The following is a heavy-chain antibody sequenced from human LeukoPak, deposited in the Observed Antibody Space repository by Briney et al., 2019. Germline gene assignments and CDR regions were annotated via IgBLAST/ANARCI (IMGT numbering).Heavy chain of an antibody. V-gene: IGHV3-13*03. J-gene: IGHJ4*02. D-gene: IGHD6-19*01. Sequence: GGSLRLSCAACGFTFSSYDMHWVRQATGKGLEWVSAIGTAGDTYYPGSVKGQFTISRENAKNSMYLQMNSLRAEDTAVYYCARERGQWLVRSYFDYWGQGTLVTVSS. CDR2: IGTAGDT. CDR1: GFTFSSYD. CDR3: ARERGQWLVRSYFDY.